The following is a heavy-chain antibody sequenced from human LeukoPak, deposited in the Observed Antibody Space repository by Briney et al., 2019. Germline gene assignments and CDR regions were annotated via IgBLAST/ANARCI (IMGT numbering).Heavy chain of an antibody. CDR1: GFTVSSNY. CDR3: AREWYYYDSSGTPLD. CDR2: IYSGGST. Sequence: GGSLRLSCAASGFTVSSNYMSWVRQAPGKGLEWVSVIYSGGSTYYADSVKGRFTISGDNSKNTLYLQMNSLRAEDTAVYYCAREWYYYDSSGTPLDWGQGTLVTVSS. V-gene: IGHV3-53*01. J-gene: IGHJ4*02. D-gene: IGHD3-22*01.